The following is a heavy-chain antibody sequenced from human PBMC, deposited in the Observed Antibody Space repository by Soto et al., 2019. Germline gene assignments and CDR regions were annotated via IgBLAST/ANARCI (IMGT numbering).Heavy chain of an antibody. V-gene: IGHV1-18*01. CDR1: GYTFTTFG. J-gene: IGHJ4*02. D-gene: IGHD2-21*01. Sequence: QVQLVQSGTEVKKAGSAVKVSCKTSGYTFTTFGISWIRQAPGQGLEWIAWISVYNGDTNYAQNVQGRVTMTTDTLTTTAYLELRSLRSDDTAVYYCARGYCGGDCFSGGDFDYWGQGTLVTVS. CDR2: ISVYNGDT. CDR3: ARGYCGGDCFSGGDFDY.